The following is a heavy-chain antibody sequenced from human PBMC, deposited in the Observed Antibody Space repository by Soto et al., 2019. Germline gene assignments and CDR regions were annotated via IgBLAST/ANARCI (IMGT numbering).Heavy chain of an antibody. CDR1: GFTFNTYA. J-gene: IGHJ4*02. D-gene: IGHD3-10*01. CDR2: ISGGGDTT. V-gene: IGHV3-23*01. Sequence: EVQLLESGGGLVQPGGSLRLSCAASGFTFNTYAMPWVRQAPGKGLEWVSAISGGGDTTSYADSVKGRFTVSRDGSKNTLYLQMSSLRAEDTALYYCAKGRGGSGSLTPRVDFWGQGTLVTVSS. CDR3: AKGRGGSGSLTPRVDF.